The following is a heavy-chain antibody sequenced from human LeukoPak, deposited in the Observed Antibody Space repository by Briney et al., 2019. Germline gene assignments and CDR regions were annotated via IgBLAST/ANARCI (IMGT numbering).Heavy chain of an antibody. CDR1: GFTFSSYA. D-gene: IGHD3-22*01. Sequence: QPGGSLRLSCAASGFTFSSYAMSWVRQAPGKGLEWVSAISGSGGSTYYADSVKGRFTISRDNSKNTLYLQMNSLRAEDTAVYYCVKTYYYDSSGYSPFDYWGQGTLVTVSS. V-gene: IGHV3-23*01. J-gene: IGHJ4*02. CDR3: VKTYYYDSSGYSPFDY. CDR2: ISGSGGST.